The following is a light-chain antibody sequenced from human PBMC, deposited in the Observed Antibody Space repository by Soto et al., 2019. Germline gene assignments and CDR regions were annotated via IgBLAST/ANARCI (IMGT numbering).Light chain of an antibody. CDR3: QQRSKWPLT. V-gene: IGKV3-11*01. CDR1: QSVTSN. Sequence: EIVLTQSSATLSLSPGERATLSCRASQSVTSNALAWYQQKPGQAPRLLIYGVSSRATGIPDRFSGSGSGTDFTFTISSLEPEDFAVYYCQQRSKWPLTFGGGTKVEIK. J-gene: IGKJ4*01. CDR2: GVS.